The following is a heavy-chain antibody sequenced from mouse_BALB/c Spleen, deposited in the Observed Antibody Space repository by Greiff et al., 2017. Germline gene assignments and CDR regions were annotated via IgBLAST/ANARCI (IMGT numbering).Heavy chain of an antibody. Sequence: QVQLQQSGAELARPGASVKLSCKASGYTFTDYYINWVKQRTGQGLEWIGEIYPGSGNTYYNEKCKGKATLTADKSSSTAYMQLSSLTSEDSAVYFCARRGKAMDYWGQGTSVTVSS. CDR3: ARRGKAMDY. CDR2: IYPGSGNT. J-gene: IGHJ4*01. CDR1: GYTFTDYY. V-gene: IGHV1-77*01.